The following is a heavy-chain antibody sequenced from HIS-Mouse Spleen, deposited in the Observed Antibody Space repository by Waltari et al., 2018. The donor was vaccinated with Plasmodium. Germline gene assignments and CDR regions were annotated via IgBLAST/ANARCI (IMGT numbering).Heavy chain of an antibody. CDR3: ARRGGSYYYFDY. J-gene: IGHJ4*02. CDR2: IYYSGST. D-gene: IGHD1-26*01. Sequence: QLQLQESGPGLVKPSETLSLTCTVSGGSISSSSYYWGWIRQPPGKGLEWIGSIYYSGSTYYNPPLKSRVTISVDTSKNQFSLKLSSVTAADTAVYYCARRGGSYYYFDYWGQGTLVIVSS. CDR1: GGSISSSSYY. V-gene: IGHV4-39*01.